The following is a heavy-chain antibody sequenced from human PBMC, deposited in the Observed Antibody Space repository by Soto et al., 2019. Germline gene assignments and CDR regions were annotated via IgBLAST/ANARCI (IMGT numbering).Heavy chain of an antibody. CDR2: IFHTGTT. D-gene: IGHD3-22*01. Sequence: QVQLQESGPGLAKPSQTLSLTCTVSGASLSSGGYYWTWIRQVPGKALEWIGYIFHTGTTFYNPSLKSRVVMSIEKCSNQFSLNLRSVSAADTAVYDCARGLGYDSNGRFLAAFDVWGQGTMVTVSS. CDR3: ARGLGYDSNGRFLAAFDV. CDR1: GASLSSGGYY. V-gene: IGHV4-31*03. J-gene: IGHJ3*01.